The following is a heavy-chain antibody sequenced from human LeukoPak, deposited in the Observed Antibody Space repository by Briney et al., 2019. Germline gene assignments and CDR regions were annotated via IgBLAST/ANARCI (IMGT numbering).Heavy chain of an antibody. CDR1: GFTFSSYA. V-gene: IGHV3-23*01. D-gene: IGHD5-12*01. CDR2: ISGSGGST. J-gene: IGHJ6*02. Sequence: GGSLRLSCAASGFTFSSYAVSWVRKAPGKGLEWVSAISGSGGSTYYADSVKGRFTISRDNSKNTLYLQMNSLSAEDTAVYFCAREAWGRYSGYGPLYYYYYGMDVWGQGTTVTVYS. CDR3: AREAWGRYSGYGPLYYYYYGMDV.